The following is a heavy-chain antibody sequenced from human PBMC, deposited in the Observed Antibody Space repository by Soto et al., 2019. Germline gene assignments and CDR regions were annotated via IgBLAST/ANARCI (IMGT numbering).Heavy chain of an antibody. D-gene: IGHD4-4*01. CDR2: RSYDGSNK. V-gene: IGHV3-30-3*01. Sequence: QVQLVESGGGVVQPGRSLRLSCAASGFTFSSNAMHWVRQAPGKGLEWVAVRSYDGSNKYYADSVKGRFTISRDNSKNTLYLQMNSLRAEDTAVYYCARPLWRDDYNWGYFDLWGRGTLVTVSS. CDR3: ARPLWRDDYNWGYFDL. J-gene: IGHJ2*01. CDR1: GFTFSSNA.